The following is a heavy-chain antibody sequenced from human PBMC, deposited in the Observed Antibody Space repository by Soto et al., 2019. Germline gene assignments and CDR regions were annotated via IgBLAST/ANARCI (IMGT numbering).Heavy chain of an antibody. V-gene: IGHV1-69*06. D-gene: IGHD3-10*01. CDR1: GGTFSSYA. J-gene: IGHJ6*02. CDR3: ARVSDTYYYGSGSYYPTPYGMDV. Sequence: SVKVSCKASGGTFSSYAISWVRQAPGQGLEWMGGIIPIFGTANYAQKFQGRVTITVDKSTSTAYMELSSLRSEDTAVYYCARVSDTYYYGSGSYYPTPYGMDVWGQGTTVTVSS. CDR2: IIPIFGTA.